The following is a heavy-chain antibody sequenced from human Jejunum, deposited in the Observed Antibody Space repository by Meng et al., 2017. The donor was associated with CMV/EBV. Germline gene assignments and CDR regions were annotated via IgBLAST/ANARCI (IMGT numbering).Heavy chain of an antibody. CDR3: VRANLGSADY. V-gene: IGHV1-2*06. CDR2: ITPSSGGT. D-gene: IGHD7-27*01. CDR1: GYTFTGYY. J-gene: IGHJ4*02. Sequence: VQVAQSGAEGKKPGASVEVSCKASGYTFTGYYRHWLRQAPGQGLEWVGRITPSSGGTTYAQKFQGRVTMTRDTSISTAYMELSSLRSDDAAIYYCVRANLGSADYWGQGTLVTVSS.